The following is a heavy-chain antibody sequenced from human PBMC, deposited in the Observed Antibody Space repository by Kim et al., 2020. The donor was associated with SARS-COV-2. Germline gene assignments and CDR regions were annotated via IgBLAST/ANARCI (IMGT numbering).Heavy chain of an antibody. J-gene: IGHJ4*02. CDR1: GFNFGAHE. CDR2: ITSGGTMV. Sequence: GGSLRLSCAASGFNFGAHEMNWVRQAPGQGLEWVAYITSGGTMVYYADSVEGRFTISRDNAKNSLYLQMNSLRVGDTAVYYCAGEGAVPGTGVDSWGQGTLVTVSS. D-gene: IGHD6-19*01. V-gene: IGHV3-48*03. CDR3: AGEGAVPGTGVDS.